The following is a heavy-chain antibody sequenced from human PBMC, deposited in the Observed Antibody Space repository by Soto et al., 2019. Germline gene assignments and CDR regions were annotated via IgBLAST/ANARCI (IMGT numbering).Heavy chain of an antibody. CDR2: IGGGGRLI. CDR1: GFTFSSFX. J-gene: IGHJ4*02. Sequence: EVQLVESGGGLVQRGGSLRLSCAASGFTFSSFXXXWVRQAPGRGLEWISYIGGGGRLISYADSVKGRFAISRDNAQNSLYLQMDSLRDEDTAVYYCARDLGWAFDCWGQGTLVTVSS. D-gene: IGHD6-19*01. V-gene: IGHV3-48*02. CDR3: ARDLGWAFDC.